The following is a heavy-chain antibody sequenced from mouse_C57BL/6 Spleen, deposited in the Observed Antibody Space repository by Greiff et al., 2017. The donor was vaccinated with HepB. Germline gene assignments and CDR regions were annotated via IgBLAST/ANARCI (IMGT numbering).Heavy chain of an antibody. D-gene: IGHD1-1*01. V-gene: IGHV5-17*01. J-gene: IGHJ1*03. CDR2: ISSGSSTI. CDR3: ATTTVVAPYFDV. Sequence: EVQLQQSGGGLVKPGGSLKLSCAASGFTFSDYGMHWVRQAPEKGLEWVAYISSGSSTIYYADTVKGRFTISRDNAKNTLFLQMTSLRSEDTAMYYCATTTVVAPYFDVWGTGTTVTVSS. CDR1: GFTFSDYG.